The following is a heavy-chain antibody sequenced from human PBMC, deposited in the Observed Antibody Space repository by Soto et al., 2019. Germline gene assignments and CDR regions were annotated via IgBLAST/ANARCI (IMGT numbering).Heavy chain of an antibody. J-gene: IGHJ4*02. CDR3: AKEGVSGIDPDQKYYFDY. D-gene: IGHD6-19*01. Sequence: GGSLRLSCAASGFTFSSYAMSWVRQAPGKGLEWVSAISGSGGSTYYADSVKGRFTISRDNSKNTLYLQMNSLRAEDTAVYYCAKEGVSGIDPDQKYYFDYWGQGTLVTVSS. CDR2: ISGSGGST. CDR1: GFTFSSYA. V-gene: IGHV3-23*01.